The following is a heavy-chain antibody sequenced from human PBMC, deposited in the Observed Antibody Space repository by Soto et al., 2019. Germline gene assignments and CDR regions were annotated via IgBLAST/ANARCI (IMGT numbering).Heavy chain of an antibody. V-gene: IGHV5-51*01. CDR2: IFPGDSDT. CDR3: AREGLEDHGLWSGSTYYFDY. J-gene: IGHJ4*02. D-gene: IGHD3-3*01. Sequence: GESLKISCKASGYNFGGYWIGWVRQMPGKGLEWMGIIFPGDSDTRYSPSFQGQVTISADKSISTVYLQMNSLRAEDTAVYYCAREGLEDHGLWSGSTYYFDYWGQGTLVTVSS. CDR1: GYNFGGYW.